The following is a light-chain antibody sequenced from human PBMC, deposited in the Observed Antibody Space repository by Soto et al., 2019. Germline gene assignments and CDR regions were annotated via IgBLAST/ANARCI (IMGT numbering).Light chain of an antibody. CDR1: QSIDNF. CDR2: AAS. CDR3: QQSYSTPPWT. J-gene: IGKJ1*01. V-gene: IGKV1-39*01. Sequence: DIQMPQSPSSLSASVGDRVTITCRPSQSIDNFLNWYLQKPGKAPKLLIYAASNLQSGVPSRFSGSGSGTDFTLTISSLQPEDFATYFCQQSYSTPPWTFGQGTKVDIK.